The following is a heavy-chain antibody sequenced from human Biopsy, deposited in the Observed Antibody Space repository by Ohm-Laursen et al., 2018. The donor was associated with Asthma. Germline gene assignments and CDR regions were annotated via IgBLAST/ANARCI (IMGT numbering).Heavy chain of an antibody. V-gene: IGHV1-2*06. D-gene: IGHD7-27*01. CDR3: ARGQKSPGDRWFDP. CDR2: INPNGGGT. Sequence: GSSVKVSCKASGFTFMGYHIFWMRQAPGQGLEWMGRINPNGGGTHYAQKFQGRVTLTRDTPISTAYMDLSALTSDDTAVYYCARGQKSPGDRWFDPWGQGTLVTVSS. J-gene: IGHJ5*02. CDR1: GFTFMGYH.